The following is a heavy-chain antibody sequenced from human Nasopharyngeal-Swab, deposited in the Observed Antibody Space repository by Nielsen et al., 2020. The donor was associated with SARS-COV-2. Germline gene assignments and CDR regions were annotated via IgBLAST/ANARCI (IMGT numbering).Heavy chain of an antibody. V-gene: IGHV3-74*01. Sequence: GESLKISCTASGFTFSAYWMYWVRQAPGKGLVWVSRINSDGSNTAYADSVKGRFTISRDNSKNTLYLQMNSLRAEDTAVYYCAKKGIAVAGTYFDYWGQGTLVTVSS. CDR3: AKKGIAVAGTYFDY. CDR2: INSDGSNT. CDR1: GFTFSAYW. D-gene: IGHD6-19*01. J-gene: IGHJ4*02.